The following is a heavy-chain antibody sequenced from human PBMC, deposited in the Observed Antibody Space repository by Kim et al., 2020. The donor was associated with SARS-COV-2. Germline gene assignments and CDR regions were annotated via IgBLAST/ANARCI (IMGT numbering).Heavy chain of an antibody. Sequence: GGSLRLSCAASGFFFRDYWMSWVRQTPGKGLEWVANVKGEGIHKFYVDAVEGRFTISRDNARNSLHLQMTSLRAEDTAVYYCARGSRDSSGVDHWGQGTLVTVSS. CDR1: GFFFRDYW. CDR2: VKGEGIHK. CDR3: ARGSRDSSGVDH. V-gene: IGHV3-7*03. D-gene: IGHD3-22*01. J-gene: IGHJ4*02.